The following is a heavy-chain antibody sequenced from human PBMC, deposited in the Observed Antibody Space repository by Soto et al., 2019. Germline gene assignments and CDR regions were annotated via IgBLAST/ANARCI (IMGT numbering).Heavy chain of an antibody. J-gene: IGHJ5*02. V-gene: IGHV1-46*01. CDR2: INPNDGST. Sequence: GASVKVSCKASGYTFTSYYMHWVRQAPGQGLEWMGIINPNDGSTSYAQKFQDRVTMTTDTSTSTAYMELMSLRFDDTAVYYCGRILYGSGCYQGFDPWGQGTLVTVSS. CDR1: GYTFTSYY. CDR3: GRILYGSGCYQGFDP. D-gene: IGHD3-10*01.